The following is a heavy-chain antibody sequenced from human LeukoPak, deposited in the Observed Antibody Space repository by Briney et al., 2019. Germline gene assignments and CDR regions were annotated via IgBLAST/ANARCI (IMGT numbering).Heavy chain of an antibody. Sequence: PGGSLRLSCAASGFSFSNYAMSWVRQAPGKGLEWVSAISGRGANTYYADSVKGRFTISRDNSKNTLYMQMNSLRAEDTAMYYCARRATTERGHSYGLDFWGQGTLVTVSS. CDR3: ARRATTERGHSYGLDF. CDR2: ISGRGANT. CDR1: GFSFSNYA. V-gene: IGHV3-23*01. D-gene: IGHD5-18*01. J-gene: IGHJ4*02.